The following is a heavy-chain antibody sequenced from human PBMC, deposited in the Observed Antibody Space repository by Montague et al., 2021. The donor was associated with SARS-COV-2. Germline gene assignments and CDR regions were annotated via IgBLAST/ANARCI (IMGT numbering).Heavy chain of an antibody. CDR1: GGSFSGYY. CDR2: INHSGST. CDR3: ARAIVDVTMMVVVMTGVEHYFDF. D-gene: IGHD3-22*01. J-gene: IGHJ4*02. V-gene: IGHV4-34*01. Sequence: SETLSLTCVVYGGSFSGYYWSWIRQPPGKGLEWIGDINHSGSTNYNPSLKSRVSISVDTSKNQFSLKLSSVTAADTAVYYCARAIVDVTMMVVVMTGVEHYFDFWGQGTPVTVSS.